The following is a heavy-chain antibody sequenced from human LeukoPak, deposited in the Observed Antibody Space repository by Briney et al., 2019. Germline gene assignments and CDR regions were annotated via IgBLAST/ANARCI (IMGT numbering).Heavy chain of an antibody. J-gene: IGHJ6*02. V-gene: IGHV3-30-3*01. CDR1: EITFSSYA. CDR2: ISYDGNNK. D-gene: IGHD4-23*01. CDR3: ARGANGGNSGYYYYGMDV. Sequence: GGSLRLSCEASEITFSSYAMHWVRQAPGKGLEWVAVISYDGNNKYYADSVKGRFTISRDNSKNTLYVQMNSLRAEDTAVYYCARGANGGNSGYYYYGMDVWGQGTTVTVSS.